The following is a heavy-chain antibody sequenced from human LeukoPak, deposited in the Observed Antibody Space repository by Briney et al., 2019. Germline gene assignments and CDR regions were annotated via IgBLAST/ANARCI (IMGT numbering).Heavy chain of an antibody. CDR2: INPSGGST. Sequence: ASVKVSCKASGYTFTSYYMHWVRQAPGQGLEWMGIINPSGGSTSYAQKFQGRVTITRDTSTSTVYMELSSLRSEDTAVYYCARATAMAPTFDYWGQGTLVTVSS. V-gene: IGHV1-46*01. CDR3: ARATAMAPTFDY. J-gene: IGHJ4*02. D-gene: IGHD5-18*01. CDR1: GYTFTSYY.